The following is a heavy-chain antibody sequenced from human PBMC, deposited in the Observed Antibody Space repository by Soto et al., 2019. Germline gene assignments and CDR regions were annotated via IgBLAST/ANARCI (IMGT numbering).Heavy chain of an antibody. CDR1: GFNFITYG. Sequence: QVQLVQSGAEVEKPGASVKVSCKASGFNFITYGINWVRQAPGQGLERMGWISAYNGNTNYAQKLQGRVTMTTDTSTTTAYMELRSLRSDDTAVYYCARGYCSGGSCPYGVDVWGQGTTVTVSS. D-gene: IGHD2-15*01. V-gene: IGHV1-18*01. CDR2: ISAYNGNT. J-gene: IGHJ6*02. CDR3: ARGYCSGGSCPYGVDV.